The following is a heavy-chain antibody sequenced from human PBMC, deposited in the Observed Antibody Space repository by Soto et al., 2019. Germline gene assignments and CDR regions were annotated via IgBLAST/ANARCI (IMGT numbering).Heavy chain of an antibody. CDR3: AKGRAFYSSSSSSNY. J-gene: IGHJ4*02. V-gene: IGHV3-23*01. D-gene: IGHD6-6*01. Sequence: GGSLRLSCAASGFTFSSYAMSWVRQAPGKGLEWVSAISGSGGSTYYADSVKGRFTISRDNSKNTLYLQMNSLRAEDTAVYYCAKGRAFYSSSSSSNYWGQGTLVTVSS. CDR2: ISGSGGST. CDR1: GFTFSSYA.